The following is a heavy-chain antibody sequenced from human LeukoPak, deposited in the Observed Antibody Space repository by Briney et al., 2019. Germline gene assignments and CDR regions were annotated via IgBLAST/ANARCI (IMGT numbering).Heavy chain of an antibody. CDR2: ISSSSSTI. J-gene: IGHJ6*03. D-gene: IGHD3-22*01. Sequence: GGSLRLSCAASGFTFSSYSMNWVRQAPGKGLEWVSYISSSSSTIYYADSVKGRFTISRDNAKNSLYLQMNSLRAEDTAVYYCARDRDYYDSSGYLPYYYYYYMDVWGKGTTVTVSS. CDR3: ARDRDYYDSSGYLPYYYYYYMDV. CDR1: GFTFSSYS. V-gene: IGHV3-48*04.